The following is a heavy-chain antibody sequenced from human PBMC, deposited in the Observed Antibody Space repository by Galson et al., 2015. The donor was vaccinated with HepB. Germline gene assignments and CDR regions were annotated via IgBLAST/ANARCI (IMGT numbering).Heavy chain of an antibody. D-gene: IGHD3-10*01. CDR1: GYTLTELS. Sequence: SVKVSCKVSGYTLTELSMHWERQAPGKGLEWMGGLDPEDGETIYAQKFQGRVTMTEDTSTDTAYMELSSLRSEDTAVYYCATISRWFAELGRRFDYWGQGTLVTVSS. CDR3: ATISRWFAELGRRFDY. J-gene: IGHJ4*02. V-gene: IGHV1-24*01. CDR2: LDPEDGET.